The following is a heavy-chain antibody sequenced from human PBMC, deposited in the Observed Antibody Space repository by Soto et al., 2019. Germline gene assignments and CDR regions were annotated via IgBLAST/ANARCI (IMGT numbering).Heavy chain of an antibody. D-gene: IGHD3-16*01. CDR2: IKQDGSEK. J-gene: IGHJ5*01. CDR3: VKGGWLDF. Sequence: PGGSLRLSCAASGFTFSSYWMSWVRQAPGKGLEWVANIKQDGSEKYYVDAVKGRFTISRDNSKYTLYLQMNSLTAEDTAVYACVKGGWLDFWGQGTLVTVSS. V-gene: IGHV3-7*05. CDR1: GFTFSSYW.